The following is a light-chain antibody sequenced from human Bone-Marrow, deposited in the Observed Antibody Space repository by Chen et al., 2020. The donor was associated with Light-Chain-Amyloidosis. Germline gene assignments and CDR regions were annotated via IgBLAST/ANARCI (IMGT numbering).Light chain of an antibody. CDR3: QAWGGDIVV. Sequence: SYEVTQAPSVSVSPGQTASITCSGDQLGNKYVSWYQQRPGQSPTLIIYEDHRRPSGVPERFSGSNSGNIATLTISGTQATDESDYYCQAWGGDIVVFGGGTKLTVL. CDR2: EDH. V-gene: IGLV3-1*01. J-gene: IGLJ2*01. CDR1: QLGNKY.